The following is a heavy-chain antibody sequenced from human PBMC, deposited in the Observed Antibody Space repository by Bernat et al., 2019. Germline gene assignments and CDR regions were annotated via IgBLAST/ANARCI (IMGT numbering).Heavy chain of an antibody. CDR3: ARGAYDILTGYYTFFEY. Sequence: QVQLVQSGAEVKKPGASVKVSCKASGYTFTSYGISWVRQAPGQGLEWMGWISAYNGNTNYAQKLQGRVTMTTDTSTSTAYMELRSLSSDDTAVYYCARGAYDILTGYYTFFEYWGQGTLVTVSS. CDR2: ISAYNGNT. V-gene: IGHV1-18*01. CDR1: GYTFTSYG. J-gene: IGHJ4*02. D-gene: IGHD3-9*01.